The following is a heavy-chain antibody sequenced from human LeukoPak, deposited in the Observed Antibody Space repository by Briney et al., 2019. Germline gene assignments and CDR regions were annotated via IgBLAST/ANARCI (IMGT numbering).Heavy chain of an antibody. CDR3: ARGGDPIDYYYYYMDV. CDR1: GGSFSGYY. D-gene: IGHD4-17*01. V-gene: IGHV4-59*01. J-gene: IGHJ6*03. Sequence: SETLSLTCAVYGGSFSGYYWSWIRQPPGKGLEWIGYIYYSGSTNYNPSLKSRVTISVDTSKNQFSLKLSSVTAADTAVYYCARGGDPIDYYYYYMDVWGKGTTVTVSS. CDR2: IYYSGST.